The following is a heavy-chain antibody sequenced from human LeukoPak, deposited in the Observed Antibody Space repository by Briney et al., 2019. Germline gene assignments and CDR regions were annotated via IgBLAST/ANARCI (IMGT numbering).Heavy chain of an antibody. CDR1: GFTFSSYA. Sequence: GGSLRLSCAASGFTFSSYAMHWVRQAPGKGLEWVAVISYDGSNKYYADSVKGRFTISRDNSKNTLYLQMNSLRAEDTAVYYCARVTWIQLWSPGRDAFDIWGQGTMVTVSS. CDR2: ISYDGSNK. J-gene: IGHJ3*02. CDR3: ARVTWIQLWSPGRDAFDI. D-gene: IGHD5-18*01. V-gene: IGHV3-30-3*01.